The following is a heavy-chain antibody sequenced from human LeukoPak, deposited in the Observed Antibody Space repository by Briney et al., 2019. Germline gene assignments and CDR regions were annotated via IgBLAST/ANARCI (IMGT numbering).Heavy chain of an antibody. J-gene: IGHJ4*02. D-gene: IGHD6-19*01. Sequence: ASVKVSCKVSGYTLTELSMHWVRQAPGKGLEWMGGFDPEDGETIYAQKFQGRVTMTEDTSTDTAYMELSSLRSEDTAVYYCAVNEGGWSGFDYWGQGTLVTVSS. CDR1: GYTLTELS. CDR2: FDPEDGET. CDR3: AVNEGGWSGFDY. V-gene: IGHV1-24*01.